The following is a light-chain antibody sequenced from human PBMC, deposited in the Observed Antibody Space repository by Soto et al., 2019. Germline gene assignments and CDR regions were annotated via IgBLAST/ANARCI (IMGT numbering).Light chain of an antibody. CDR2: AAS. Sequence: EIVMTQSPATLSVSPGERATLSCRANQSVGSDLVWYRQKPGQAPRLLIYAASSMPTGVPARFSGSGSGTVFTLTISSLQPEDFATYYCQQNLNCPRTFGQGTKVDIK. J-gene: IGKJ1*01. V-gene: IGKV3-15*01. CDR1: QSVGSD. CDR3: QQNLNCPRT.